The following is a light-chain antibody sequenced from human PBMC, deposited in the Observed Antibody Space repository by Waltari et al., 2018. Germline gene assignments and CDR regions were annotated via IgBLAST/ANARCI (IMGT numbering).Light chain of an antibody. Sequence: DIQMTQSPSSLSASVGDRVTITCRASQIISSYLNWYQQKPGKAPKLLIYAASSLQTGVPSRFSGSGSGTDFNFTITAVQPEDFATYYCQETHTPPWTFGPGTRLEIK. CDR2: AAS. V-gene: IGKV1-39*01. CDR3: QETHTPPWT. CDR1: QIISSY. J-gene: IGKJ1*01.